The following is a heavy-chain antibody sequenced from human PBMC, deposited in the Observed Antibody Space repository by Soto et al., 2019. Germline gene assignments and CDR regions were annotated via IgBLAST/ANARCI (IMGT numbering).Heavy chain of an antibody. CDR3: ARVGVFGLLRYYYYYYMDV. Sequence: SETLSLTCAVYGGSFSGYYWSWIRQPPGKGLEWIGEINHSGSTNYNPSLKSRVTISVDTSKNQFSLKLSSVTAADTAVYYCARVGVFGLLRYYYYYYMDVWGKGTTVTVSS. V-gene: IGHV4-34*01. J-gene: IGHJ6*03. CDR2: INHSGST. CDR1: GGSFSGYY. D-gene: IGHD3-3*01.